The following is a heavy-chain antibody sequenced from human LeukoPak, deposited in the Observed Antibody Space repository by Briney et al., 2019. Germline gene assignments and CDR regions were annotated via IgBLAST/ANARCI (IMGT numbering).Heavy chain of an antibody. V-gene: IGHV1-2*02. CDR2: INPNSCGT. CDR3: ARDRFWSSSVLVNWFDP. J-gene: IGHJ5*02. CDR1: GYTFTGYY. D-gene: IGHD3-3*01. Sequence: ASVKVSCKASGYTFTGYYMHWVRQAPGQGLEWMGWINPNSCGTNYAQKFQGRVTMTRDTSISTAYMELSRLRSDDTAVYYCARDRFWSSSVLVNWFDPWGQGTLVTVSS.